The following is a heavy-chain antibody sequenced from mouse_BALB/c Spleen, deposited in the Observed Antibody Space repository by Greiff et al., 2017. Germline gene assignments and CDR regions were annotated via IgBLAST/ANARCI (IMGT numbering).Heavy chain of an antibody. Sequence: QVQLQQSGAELVRPGASVTLSCKASGYTFTDYEMHWVKQTPVHGLEWIGAIDPETGGTAYNQKFKGKATLTADKSSSTAYMELRSLTSEDSAVYYCTRGEGFAYWGQGTLVTVSA. J-gene: IGHJ3*01. CDR2: IDPETGGT. CDR1: GYTFTDYE. CDR3: TRGEGFAY. V-gene: IGHV1-15*01.